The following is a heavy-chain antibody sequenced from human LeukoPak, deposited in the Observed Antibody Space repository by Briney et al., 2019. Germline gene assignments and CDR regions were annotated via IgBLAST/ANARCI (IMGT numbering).Heavy chain of an antibody. CDR1: GFTFSNYD. V-gene: IGHV3-48*03. D-gene: IGHD3-22*01. Sequence: GGNLTLTCAASGFTFSNYDLNRDRQAQGMGLEGVIYISSGGSIYYADAVKGRFTISRDNAKNSLYLQMNRLRAEDTAIYYCASTNCYDSSGFSNWFDPWGQGTLVTVSS. CDR2: ISSGGSI. CDR3: ASTNCYDSSGFSNWFDP. J-gene: IGHJ5*02.